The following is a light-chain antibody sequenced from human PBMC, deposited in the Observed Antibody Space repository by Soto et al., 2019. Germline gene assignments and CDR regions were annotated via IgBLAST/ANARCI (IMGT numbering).Light chain of an antibody. CDR3: CSYAGSSAFVVV. CDR2: EGS. J-gene: IGLJ2*01. Sequence: QCALTQPASVSGSPGQAITISCTGTSSDVGSYNLVSWYQQHPGKAPNLMIYEGSKRPSGVSNRFSGSKSGNTAALTISGLQAEDEADYYCCSYAGSSAFVVVFGGGTTLTVL. V-gene: IGLV2-23*03. CDR1: SSDVGSYNL.